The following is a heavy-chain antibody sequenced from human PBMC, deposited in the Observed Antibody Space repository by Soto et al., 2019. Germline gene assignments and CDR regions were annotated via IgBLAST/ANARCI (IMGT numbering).Heavy chain of an antibody. D-gene: IGHD3-3*01. CDR2: IWYDGSNK. CDR3: ARADTIFGVVIIDY. V-gene: IGHV3-33*01. CDR1: GFTFSSYG. J-gene: IGHJ4*02. Sequence: GGSLRLSCAASGFTFSSYGMHWVRQAPGKGLEWVAVIWYDGSNKYYADSVKGRFTISRDNSKNTLYLQMNSLRAEDTAVCYCARADTIFGVVIIDYWGQGTLVTVSS.